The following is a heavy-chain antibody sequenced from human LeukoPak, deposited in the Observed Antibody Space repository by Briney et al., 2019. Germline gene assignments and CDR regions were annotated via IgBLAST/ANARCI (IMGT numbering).Heavy chain of an antibody. CDR2: ISYDGSNK. Sequence: PGGSLRLSCAASGFTFSSYWMHWVRQAPGKGLEWVAVISYDGSNKYYADSVKGRFTISRDNSKNTLYLQMNSLRAEDTAVYYCARSYDSSGYYPYYFDYWGQGTLVTVSS. V-gene: IGHV3-30*01. CDR1: GFTFSSYW. D-gene: IGHD3-22*01. J-gene: IGHJ4*02. CDR3: ARSYDSSGYYPYYFDY.